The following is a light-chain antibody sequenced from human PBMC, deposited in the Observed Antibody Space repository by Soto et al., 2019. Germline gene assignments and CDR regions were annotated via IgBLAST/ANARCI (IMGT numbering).Light chain of an antibody. CDR1: QSISTY. Sequence: EIQMTQSPYSLPASLGDRVTLMCRASQSISTYLNWYQQKPGKAPDLLIYTASSLESGVPSRFSGSGSGTDFNLTISSLQTEDFATYFCQQSYSRPRTFGQGTKVDIK. CDR3: QQSYSRPRT. J-gene: IGKJ1*01. CDR2: TAS. V-gene: IGKV1-39*01.